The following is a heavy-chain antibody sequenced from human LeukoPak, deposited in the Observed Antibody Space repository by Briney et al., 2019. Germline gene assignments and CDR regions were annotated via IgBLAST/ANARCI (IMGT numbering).Heavy chain of an antibody. V-gene: IGHV3-48*03. CDR1: GFTFSSYE. Sequence: GGSLRLSCAASGFTFSSYEMNWVRQAPGKGLEWVSYIDFSGSTIYYADSVKGRFTISRDNAKNSLYLQMNSLRAEDTAVYYCAELGITMIGGVWGKGTTVTISS. J-gene: IGHJ6*04. D-gene: IGHD3-10*02. CDR2: IDFSGSTI. CDR3: AELGITMIGGV.